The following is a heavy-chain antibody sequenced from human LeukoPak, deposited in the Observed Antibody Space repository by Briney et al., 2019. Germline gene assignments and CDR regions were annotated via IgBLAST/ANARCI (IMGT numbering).Heavy chain of an antibody. V-gene: IGHV1-18*01. Sequence: ASVKVSFKASGYSFTSYGISWVRQAPGQGLEWMGWISAYNGNTNYAQKLQGRVTMTTDTSTSTAYMELRSWRSDDTAVYYGARGSEGDILTGLVFDYWGQGTLVTVSS. J-gene: IGHJ4*02. CDR3: ARGSEGDILTGLVFDY. D-gene: IGHD3-9*01. CDR1: GYSFTSYG. CDR2: ISAYNGNT.